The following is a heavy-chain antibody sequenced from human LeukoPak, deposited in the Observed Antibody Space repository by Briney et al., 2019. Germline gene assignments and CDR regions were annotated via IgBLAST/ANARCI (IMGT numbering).Heavy chain of an antibody. CDR1: GFTFSSTW. D-gene: IGHD3-10*02. V-gene: IGHV3-74*01. CDR3: VRDRYYVPDY. Sequence: PGGSLRLSCVASGFTFSSTWMHWFRQGAGKGLVWLSRITSDGRTTIYADSVEGRFTISRDNAKNTLYLQMNSLRVEDTAVYYCVRDRYYVPDYWGQGTLVTVSS. J-gene: IGHJ4*02. CDR2: ITSDGRTT.